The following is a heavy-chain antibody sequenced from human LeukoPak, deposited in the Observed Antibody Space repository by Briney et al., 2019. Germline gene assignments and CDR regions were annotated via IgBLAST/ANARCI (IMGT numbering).Heavy chain of an antibody. CDR3: ARTPRDCSSTSCYIFDY. D-gene: IGHD2-2*02. CDR2: ISSSGSTI. V-gene: IGHV3-11*01. CDR1: GFTFCDYY. Sequence: GGSLRLSCAASGFTFCDYYMSWIRQAPGKGLEWVSYISSSGSTIYYADSVKGRFAISRDNAKNSLYLQMNSLRAEDTAVYYCARTPRDCSSTSCYIFDYWGQGTLVTVSS. J-gene: IGHJ4*02.